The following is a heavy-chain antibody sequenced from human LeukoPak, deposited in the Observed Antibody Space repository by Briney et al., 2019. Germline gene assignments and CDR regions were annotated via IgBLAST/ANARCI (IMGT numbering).Heavy chain of an antibody. CDR2: IYPGDSDT. CDR1: GYSFTSYW. J-gene: IGHJ3*02. V-gene: IGHV5-51*01. CDR3: ARPGAYCGGDCYWDAFDI. Sequence: GESLKISCKGSGYSFTSYWIGWVRQMPGKGLEWMGIIYPGDSDTRYSPSFQGQVTISADKSISTAYLQWSSLKASDTAMYYCARPGAYCGGDCYWDAFDIWGQGTMVTVSS. D-gene: IGHD2-21*02.